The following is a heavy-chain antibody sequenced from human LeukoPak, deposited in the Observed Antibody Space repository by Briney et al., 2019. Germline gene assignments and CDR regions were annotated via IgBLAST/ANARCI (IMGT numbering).Heavy chain of an antibody. V-gene: IGHV4-59*08. J-gene: IGHJ4*02. CDR1: GGSISSYY. Sequence: SETPSLTCTVSGGSISSYYWSWIRQPPGKGLEWIGYIYYSGSTNYNPSLKSRVTISVDTSKNQFSLKLSSVTAADTAVYYCARHHPNYYDSSGPFDYWGQGTLVTVSS. D-gene: IGHD3-22*01. CDR2: IYYSGST. CDR3: ARHHPNYYDSSGPFDY.